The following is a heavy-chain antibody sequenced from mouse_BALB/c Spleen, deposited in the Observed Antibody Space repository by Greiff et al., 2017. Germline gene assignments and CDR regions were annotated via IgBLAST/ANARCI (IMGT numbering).Heavy chain of an antibody. D-gene: IGHD1-1*01. CDR3: ARYVGSSYVGSYYAMDY. CDR2: ISSGSSTI. Sequence: EVQRVESGGGLVQPGGSRKLSCAASGFTFSSFGMHWVRQAPEKGLAWVAYISSGSSTIYYADTVKGRFTISRDNPKNTLFLQMTSLRSEDTAMYYCARYVGSSYVGSYYAMDYWGQGTSVTVSS. CDR1: GFTFSSFG. J-gene: IGHJ4*01. V-gene: IGHV5-17*02.